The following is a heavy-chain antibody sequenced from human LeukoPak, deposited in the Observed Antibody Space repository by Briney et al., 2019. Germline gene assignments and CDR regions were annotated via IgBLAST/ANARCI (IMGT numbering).Heavy chain of an antibody. CDR2: IYYSGST. CDR1: GGPISSYY. D-gene: IGHD4-17*01. J-gene: IGHJ6*02. CDR3: ARDSSTTVTTKNSRPYYYYYGMDV. V-gene: IGHV4-59*01. Sequence: PSETLSLTCTVSGGPISSYYWSWIRQPPGKGLEWIGYIYYSGSTNYNPSLKSRVTISVDTSKNQFSLKLSSVTAADTAVYYCARDSSTTVTTKNSRPYYYYYGMDVWGRGTTVTVSS.